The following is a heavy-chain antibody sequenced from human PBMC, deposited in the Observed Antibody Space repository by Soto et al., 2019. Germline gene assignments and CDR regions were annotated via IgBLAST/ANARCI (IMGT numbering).Heavy chain of an antibody. CDR2: MNPGSGDT. CDR3: ARMATFGSLNWFDP. CDR1: GYSFTNND. J-gene: IGHJ5*02. Sequence: ASVKVSCKASGYSFTNNDVSWVRQATGQGLEWMGWMNPGSGDTGYAQKFQGRVTMTRDISITTAYMELSSLRSDDTAIYYCARMATFGSLNWFDPWGQGTLVTVSS. V-gene: IGHV1-8*01. D-gene: IGHD3-16*01.